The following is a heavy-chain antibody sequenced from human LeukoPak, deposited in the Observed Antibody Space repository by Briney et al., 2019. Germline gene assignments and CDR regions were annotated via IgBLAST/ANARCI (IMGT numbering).Heavy chain of an antibody. Sequence: GGSLRLSCAASGFTFSTHAMTWVRQAPGKGLEWVSVIGESGDETYYADSVKGRFTISSDKSKNTLYLQMDSLRAEDTAVYYCAKGRSLSCFATLDSWGQGTLVTVSS. CDR1: GFTFSTHA. D-gene: IGHD2-2*01. CDR3: AKGRSLSCFATLDS. J-gene: IGHJ4*02. CDR2: IGESGDET. V-gene: IGHV3-23*01.